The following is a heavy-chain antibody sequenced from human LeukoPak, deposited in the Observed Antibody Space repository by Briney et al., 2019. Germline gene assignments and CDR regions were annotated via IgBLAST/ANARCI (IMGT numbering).Heavy chain of an antibody. V-gene: IGHV4-34*01. Sequence: SETLSLTCAVYGGSFSGYYWSWIRQPPGKGLEWIGEINHSGSTNYNPSLKSRVTISVDKSKNQFSLKLSSVTAADTAVYYCATRLRYFDWLRPYYFDYWGQGTLVTVSS. CDR1: GGSFSGYY. D-gene: IGHD3-9*01. J-gene: IGHJ4*02. CDR2: INHSGST. CDR3: ATRLRYFDWLRPYYFDY.